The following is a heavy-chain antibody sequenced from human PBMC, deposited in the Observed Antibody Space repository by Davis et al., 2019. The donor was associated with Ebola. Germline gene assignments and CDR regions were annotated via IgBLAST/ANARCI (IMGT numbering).Heavy chain of an antibody. CDR3: AKDSNAVTIMVGAFDI. Sequence: GESLKISCSASGFIFSTYVMSWVRQAPGKGLEWVSTYGTSADTYYADSVKGRFTISRDNSKNTLFLQLNSLGVEDTAVYYCAKDSNAVTIMVGAFDIWGQGTVVTVSS. D-gene: IGHD4-17*01. CDR2: GTSADT. J-gene: IGHJ3*02. V-gene: IGHV3-23*01. CDR1: GFIFSTYV.